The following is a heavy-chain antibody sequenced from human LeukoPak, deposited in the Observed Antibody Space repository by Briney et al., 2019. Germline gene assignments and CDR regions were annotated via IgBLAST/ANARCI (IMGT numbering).Heavy chain of an antibody. CDR1: GYTFTSYA. V-gene: IGHV7-4-1*02. CDR3: ARGVSYYYYYGMDV. Sequence: ASVKVSCKASGYTFTSYAMNWVRQAPGQGLEWMGWINTNTGNPTYAQGFTGRFVFSLDTSVSTAYLQISSLKAEDTAVYYCARGVSYYYYYGMDVWGQGTSVTVSS. J-gene: IGHJ6*02. CDR2: INTNTGNP. D-gene: IGHD2-8*01.